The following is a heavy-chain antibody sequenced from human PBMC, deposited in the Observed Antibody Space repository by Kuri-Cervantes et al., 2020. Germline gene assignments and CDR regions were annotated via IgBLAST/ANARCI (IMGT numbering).Heavy chain of an antibody. CDR1: GYSISSGLY. D-gene: IGHD2-15*01. V-gene: IGHV4-4*02. Sequence: GSLRLSCVVSGYSISSGLYWGWIRQPPGKGLEWIGEIYHSGSTNYNPSLKSRVTISVDKSKNQFSLKLSSVTAADTAVYYCASGYCSGGSRMKPRANWYFDLWGRGTLVTVSS. J-gene: IGHJ2*01. CDR3: ASGYCSGGSRMKPRANWYFDL. CDR2: IYHSGST.